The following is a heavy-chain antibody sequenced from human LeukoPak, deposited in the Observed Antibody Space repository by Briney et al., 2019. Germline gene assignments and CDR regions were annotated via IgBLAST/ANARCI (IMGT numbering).Heavy chain of an antibody. V-gene: IGHV3-30-3*01. J-gene: IGHJ4*02. CDR2: ISYDGSNK. Sequence: GESLRLSCTASGCTISSYAMHWVRQAPGKGLDLVAVISYDGSNKYYADSVKGRFTISRDNSKNTLYLQMNSLRAEDTAVYYCARGFGGYWGQGTLVTVSS. D-gene: IGHD3-10*01. CDR1: GCTISSYA. CDR3: ARGFGGY.